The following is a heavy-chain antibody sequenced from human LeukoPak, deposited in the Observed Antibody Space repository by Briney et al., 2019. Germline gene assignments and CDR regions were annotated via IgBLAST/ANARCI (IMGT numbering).Heavy chain of an antibody. Sequence: GASVKVSCKASGYTFTGYYMHWVRQAPGQGLEWVGRINPNSGGTNYAQKFQGRVTMTRDTSISTAYMELSRLRSDDTAVYYCARPSIAAAGAPYNWFDPWGQGTLVTVSS. CDR2: INPNSGGT. D-gene: IGHD6-13*01. J-gene: IGHJ5*02. CDR3: ARPSIAAAGAPYNWFDP. CDR1: GYTFTGYY. V-gene: IGHV1-2*06.